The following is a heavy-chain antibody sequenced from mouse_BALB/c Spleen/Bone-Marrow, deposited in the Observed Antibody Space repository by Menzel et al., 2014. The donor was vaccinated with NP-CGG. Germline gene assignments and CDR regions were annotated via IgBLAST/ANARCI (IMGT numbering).Heavy chain of an antibody. CDR1: GFTFSSFG. CDR2: ISSGSSTI. J-gene: IGHJ2*01. Sequence: EVQVVESGGGLVQPGGSRKLSCAASGFTFSSFGMHWVRQAPEKGLEWVACISSGSSTIFYADTVKGRFTVSRDNPKNTLFLQMTSLRSEDTAMYYCTRGGNWDDFDYWGQGTTLTVSS. V-gene: IGHV5-17*02. D-gene: IGHD4-1*01. CDR3: TRGGNWDDFDY.